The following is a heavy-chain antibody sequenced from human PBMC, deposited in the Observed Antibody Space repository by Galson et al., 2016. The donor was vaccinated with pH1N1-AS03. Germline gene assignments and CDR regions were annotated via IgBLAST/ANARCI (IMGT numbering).Heavy chain of an antibody. D-gene: IGHD1-26*01. CDR1: GFTFSDFA. J-gene: IGHJ3*01. CDR3: ARDYIVGATRGAGTFDV. Sequence: SLRLSCAASGFTFSDFAMHWVRQAPGKGLDWVAVISYDGSNKYYEDSVKGRFTISRDCSKNTLYLQMNSLRPEDTAMYYCARDYIVGATRGAGTFDVWGHGTMVTVSS. CDR2: ISYDGSNK. V-gene: IGHV3-30-3*01.